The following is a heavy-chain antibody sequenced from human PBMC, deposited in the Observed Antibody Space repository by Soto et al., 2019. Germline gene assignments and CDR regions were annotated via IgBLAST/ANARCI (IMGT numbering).Heavy chain of an antibody. D-gene: IGHD5-18*01. CDR2: IVVGSGHT. Sequence: HMQLVQSEPEVRKPGTSVKVSCKASGFTLTNSAMQWVRQARGQRLEWIGWIVVGSGHTNYAQKFQKRVTITRDMSTSTTYVELSSLTSEDTAVYYCAATTWMQASHYAMDVWGQGTTVTVSS. J-gene: IGHJ6*02. V-gene: IGHV1-58*02. CDR1: GFTLTNSA. CDR3: AATTWMQASHYAMDV.